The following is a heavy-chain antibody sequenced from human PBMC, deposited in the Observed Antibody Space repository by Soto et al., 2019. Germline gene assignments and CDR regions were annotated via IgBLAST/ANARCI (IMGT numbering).Heavy chain of an antibody. CDR1: GFPFSSYA. CDR3: AKQRSPPWYYFDY. V-gene: IGHV3-23*01. J-gene: IGHJ4*02. D-gene: IGHD2-8*01. Sequence: PGGSLRLSCAASGFPFSSYAMSWVRQAPGKGLEWVSAISGSGGSTYYADSVKGRFTISRDNSKNTLYLQMNSLRAEDTAVYYCAKQRSPPWYYFDYWGQGTLVTVSS. CDR2: ISGSGGST.